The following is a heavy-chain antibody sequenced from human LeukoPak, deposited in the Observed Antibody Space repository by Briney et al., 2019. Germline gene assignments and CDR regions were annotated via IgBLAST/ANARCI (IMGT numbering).Heavy chain of an antibody. J-gene: IGHJ4*02. D-gene: IGHD2-2*01. CDR2: INWNGGST. Sequence: GGSLRLSCAASGFTFDDYGMSWVRQAPGKGLEWASGINWNGGSTGYADSVKGRLTISRDNAKNSLYLQVNSLRAEDTALYHCARGSCSSTSCFYFDYWGQGTLVTVSS. CDR1: GFTFDDYG. V-gene: IGHV3-20*01. CDR3: ARGSCSSTSCFYFDY.